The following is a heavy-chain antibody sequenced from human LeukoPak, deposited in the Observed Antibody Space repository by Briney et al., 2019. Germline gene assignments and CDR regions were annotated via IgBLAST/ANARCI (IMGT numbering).Heavy chain of an antibody. CDR3: AKGRGSGWYGGLDH. J-gene: IGHJ4*02. CDR2: VSYDGSKR. Sequence: PGGSLRLSCVASGFIFSSYGMYWVRQAPSKGLEWVAVVSYDGSKRYSADSGKGRFTISRDNSKNTVYLQMNSLRGEDTAVYYCAKGRGSGWYGGLDHWGQGTLVTVSS. V-gene: IGHV3-30*18. D-gene: IGHD6-19*01. CDR1: GFIFSSYG.